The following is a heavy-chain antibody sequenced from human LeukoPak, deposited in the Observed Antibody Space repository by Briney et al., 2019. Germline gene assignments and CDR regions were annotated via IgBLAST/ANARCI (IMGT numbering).Heavy chain of an antibody. CDR1: GGTFSSYA. CDR2: IIPIFGTA. Sequence: SVKVSCKASGGTFSSYAISWVRQAPGQGLEWMGGIIPIFGTANYAQKFQGRVTITADKSTSTAYMELSSLRSEDTAVYYCARGDPYYYDSSGYPNPFDYWGQGTLVTVSS. D-gene: IGHD3-22*01. CDR3: ARGDPYYYDSSGYPNPFDY. V-gene: IGHV1-69*06. J-gene: IGHJ4*02.